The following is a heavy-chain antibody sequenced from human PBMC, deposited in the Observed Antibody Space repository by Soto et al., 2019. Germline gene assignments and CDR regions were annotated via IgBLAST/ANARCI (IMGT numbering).Heavy chain of an antibody. CDR2: ISWNSGSI. Sequence: EVQLVESGGGLVQPGRSLRLSCAASGFTFDDYAMHWDRQAPGKGLEWVSGISWNSGSIGYADSVKGRFTISRDNAKNSLYLQMNSLRAEDTALYYCAKGDQGISRWGQGTLVTVSS. V-gene: IGHV3-9*01. D-gene: IGHD2-2*01. CDR1: GFTFDDYA. J-gene: IGHJ4*02. CDR3: AKGDQGISR.